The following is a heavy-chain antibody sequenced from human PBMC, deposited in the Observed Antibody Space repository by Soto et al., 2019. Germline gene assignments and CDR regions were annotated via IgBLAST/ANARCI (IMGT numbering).Heavy chain of an antibody. CDR1: GYHFNNYW. CDR2: IYPHDSDT. D-gene: IGHD1-1*01. CDR3: ARNGSDGDNYYFDY. V-gene: IGHV5-51*01. Sequence: GESLKISCKVSGYHFNNYWIAWVRQMPGKGLELLGIIYPHDSDTRYSPSFQGQVTISDDKSISTAYLQWRSLKTSDTAMYYCARNGSDGDNYYFDYWGQGTLVTVSS. J-gene: IGHJ4*02.